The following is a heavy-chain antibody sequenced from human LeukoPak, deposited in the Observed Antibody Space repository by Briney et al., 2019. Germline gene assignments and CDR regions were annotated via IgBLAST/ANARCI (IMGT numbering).Heavy chain of an antibody. CDR1: GGSISSYY. V-gene: IGHV4-59*01. CDR3: ARRGILSSAHAFDI. CDR2: IYYSGST. Sequence: PSETLSLTCTVSGGSISSYYWSWIRQPPGKGLEWIGYIYYSGSTNYNPSLKSRVTISVDTSKNQFSLKLSSVTAADTAVYYCARRGILSSAHAFDIWGQGTMVTVSS. D-gene: IGHD2-15*01. J-gene: IGHJ3*02.